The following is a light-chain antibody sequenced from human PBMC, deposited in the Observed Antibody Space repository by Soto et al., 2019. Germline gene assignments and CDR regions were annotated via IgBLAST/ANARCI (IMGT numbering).Light chain of an antibody. CDR3: QQYSDWPLS. Sequence: EIVMTQSPATLSVSPGERATLSCRASQSVSSNLAWYQQKPGRAPRLLIYGASTRATGVPARFSGSGSGTEFTLTISSLQSEDFAVYYCQQYSDWPLSFGGGTKVEIK. CDR2: GAS. J-gene: IGKJ4*01. V-gene: IGKV3-15*01. CDR1: QSVSSN.